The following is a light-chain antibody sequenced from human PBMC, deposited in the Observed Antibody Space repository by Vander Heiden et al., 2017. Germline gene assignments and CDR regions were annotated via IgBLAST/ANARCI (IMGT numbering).Light chain of an antibody. Sequence: DIVLTQSPATLSLSPGERATLSCRASQSIGTYLAWYQQKPGQAPRLLIYDASDRATGIPLRFSDSGSGTDFTLTISSLEPEDFVVYYCQQRTNWPPFTFGQGTKLEIK. V-gene: IGKV3-11*01. CDR2: DAS. CDR1: QSIGTY. CDR3: QQRTNWPPFT. J-gene: IGKJ2*01.